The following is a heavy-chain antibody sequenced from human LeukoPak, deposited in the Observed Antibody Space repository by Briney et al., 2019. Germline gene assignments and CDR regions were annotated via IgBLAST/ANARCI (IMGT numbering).Heavy chain of an antibody. CDR2: IIPIFGTA. Sequence: SVKVSXKASGGTFSSYAISWVRQAPGQGLEWMGGIIPIFGTANYAQKFQGRVTITTDESTSTAYMELSSLRSEDTAVYYCARVRLVPYYYDSSGYYAEFQHWGQGTLVTVSS. V-gene: IGHV1-69*05. CDR3: ARVRLVPYYYDSSGYYAEFQH. J-gene: IGHJ1*01. D-gene: IGHD3-22*01. CDR1: GGTFSSYA.